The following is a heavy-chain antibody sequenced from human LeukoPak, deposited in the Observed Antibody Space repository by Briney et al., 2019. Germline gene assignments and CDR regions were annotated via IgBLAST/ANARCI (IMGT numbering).Heavy chain of an antibody. D-gene: IGHD4-17*01. CDR1: GGSINSYY. CDR3: ARGDYGQIWFDP. Sequence: SETLSLTCTVSGGSINSYYWSWIRQPAGKGLEYIGRIYASGSTNYSPFLRTRVTISLDKSKNQFSLNLTSVTAADTAVYYCARGDYGQIWFDPWGQGTLVTVSS. V-gene: IGHV4-4*07. J-gene: IGHJ5*02. CDR2: IYASGST.